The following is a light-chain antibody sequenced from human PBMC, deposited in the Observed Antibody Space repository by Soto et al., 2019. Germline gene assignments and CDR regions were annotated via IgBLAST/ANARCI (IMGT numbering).Light chain of an antibody. J-gene: IGKJ5*01. CDR3: QQFGTSPPST. V-gene: IGKV3-20*01. CDR1: QTVSSIY. CDR2: AAS. Sequence: EIALTQSPGTLSLSPGERTTLSCRASQTVSSIYLAWYQQKPGQAPRLLIYAASSRAPGIPDRFGGSGSGTDFTLTISRLEPEDFAVYYCQQFGTSPPSTFGQGTRLEIK.